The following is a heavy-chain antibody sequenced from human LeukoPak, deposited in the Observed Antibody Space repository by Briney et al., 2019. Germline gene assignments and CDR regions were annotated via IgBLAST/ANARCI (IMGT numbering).Heavy chain of an antibody. CDR2: IYPGDSDT. CDR3: ARPYYSSSWRDAFDI. D-gene: IGHD6-13*01. Sequence: GESLKISCKGSGYSFTSYWIGWVRQMPGKGLEWMGIIYPGDSDTRYSPSFQGQVTISADKSNSTAYLQWSSLKASDTAMYYCARPYYSSSWRDAFDIWGQGTMVTVSS. J-gene: IGHJ3*02. V-gene: IGHV5-51*01. CDR1: GYSFTSYW.